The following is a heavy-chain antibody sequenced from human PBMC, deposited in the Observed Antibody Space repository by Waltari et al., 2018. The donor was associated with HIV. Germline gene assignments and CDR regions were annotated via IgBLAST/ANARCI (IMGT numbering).Heavy chain of an antibody. CDR3: ARGRYYDSSGYYYYYFYY. D-gene: IGHD3-22*01. Sequence: QLQLQESGSGLVKPSQTLSLTCAVSGGSISSGGYSWGWTRQPPGQGLEWMGYIYHSGSTYYNPSLKSRVTISVDRSKNQFSLKLSSVTAADTAVYYCARGRYYDSSGYYYYYFYYWGQGTLVTVSS. V-gene: IGHV4-30-2*01. J-gene: IGHJ4*02. CDR1: GGSISSGGYS. CDR2: IYHSGST.